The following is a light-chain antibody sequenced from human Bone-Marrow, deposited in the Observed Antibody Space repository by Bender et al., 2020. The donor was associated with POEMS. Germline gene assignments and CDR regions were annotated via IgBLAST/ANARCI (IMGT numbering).Light chain of an antibody. CDR2: EVS. CDR3: SSYTSIRTLI. CDR1: RSDIGAGYD. V-gene: IGLV2-14*01. Sequence: QSALTQPPSVSGAPGQRVTISCTGTRSDIGAGYDVHWYQQHPGKAPKLLIYEVSNRPSGVSNRFSGSKSGNTASLTISGLQAEDEATYYCSSYTSIRTLIFGGGTKLTVL. J-gene: IGLJ2*01.